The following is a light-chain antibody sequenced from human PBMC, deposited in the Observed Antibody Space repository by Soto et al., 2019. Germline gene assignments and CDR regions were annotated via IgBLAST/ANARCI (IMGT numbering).Light chain of an antibody. CDR2: DAS. J-gene: IGKJ1*01. V-gene: IGKV3-20*01. CDR1: RSLSSTS. CDR3: QQYGSSPRT. Sequence: EIVLTQSPGTLSLSPGERAALSCRASRSLSSTSLAWYQQRPGQAPRLLIYDASSRATGIPDRFSGSGSGTDFTLTSNRLEPDDFAVYYCQQYGSSPRTFGQGTKVEI.